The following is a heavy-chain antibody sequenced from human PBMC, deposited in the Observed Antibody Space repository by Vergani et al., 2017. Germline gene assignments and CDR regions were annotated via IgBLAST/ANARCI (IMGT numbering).Heavy chain of an antibody. Sequence: EVQLVESGGGLVKPGGSLRLSCAASGFTFSSYSMNWVRQAPGKGLEWVSSISSSSSYIYYADSVKGRFTISRDNSKNTLYLQMNSLRAEDTAVYYCAKGYLDYSNYVPFDIWGQGTMVTVSS. D-gene: IGHD4-11*01. CDR3: AKGYLDYSNYVPFDI. V-gene: IGHV3-21*04. CDR1: GFTFSSYS. CDR2: ISSSSSYI. J-gene: IGHJ3*02.